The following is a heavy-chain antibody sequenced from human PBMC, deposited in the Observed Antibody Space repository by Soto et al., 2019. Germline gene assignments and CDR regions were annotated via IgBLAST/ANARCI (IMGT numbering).Heavy chain of an antibody. V-gene: IGHV4-4*02. J-gene: IGHJ2*01. CDR3: VRKDYSDLFFDL. CDR2: IYHSGST. Sequence: QVQLQESGPGLVKPSGTLSLTCAVSGASISSSHWWRWVRQPPGKGLEWIGEIYHSGSTYYNASLRSRVAISLDKSKSQFSLKLRSVTAADTAVYYCVRKDYSDLFFDLWGRGTLVTVSS. CDR1: GASISSSHW. D-gene: IGHD4-4*01.